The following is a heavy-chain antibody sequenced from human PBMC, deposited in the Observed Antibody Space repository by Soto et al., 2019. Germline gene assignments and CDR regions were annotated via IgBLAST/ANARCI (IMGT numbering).Heavy chain of an antibody. CDR3: ARDLMTNTPNYYYYYGMDV. CDR2: ISYDGSNK. J-gene: IGHJ6*02. Sequence: VQLVESGGGVVQPGRSLRLSCAASGFTFSSYAMHWVRQAPGKGLEWVAVISYDGSNKYYADSVKGRFTISRDNSKNTLYLQMNSLRAEDTAVYYCARDLMTNTPNYYYYYGMDVWGQGTTVTVSS. V-gene: IGHV3-30-3*01. D-gene: IGHD2-8*01. CDR1: GFTFSSYA.